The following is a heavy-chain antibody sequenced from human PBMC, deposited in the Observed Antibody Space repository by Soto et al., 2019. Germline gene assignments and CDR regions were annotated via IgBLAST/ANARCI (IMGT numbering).Heavy chain of an antibody. CDR3: ARDRRGSRGYSGYYLYYYYYYLDV. CDR2: ISSSSSTI. J-gene: IGHJ6*03. D-gene: IGHD5-12*01. Sequence: PGGSLRLSCAASGFTFSSYSMNWVRQAPGKGLEWVSYISSSSSTIYYADSVKGRFTISRENAKNSLYLQMNSLRAEDTAVYYCARDRRGSRGYSGYYLYYYYYYLDVWGQGTTVTVSS. CDR1: GFTFSSYS. V-gene: IGHV3-48*01.